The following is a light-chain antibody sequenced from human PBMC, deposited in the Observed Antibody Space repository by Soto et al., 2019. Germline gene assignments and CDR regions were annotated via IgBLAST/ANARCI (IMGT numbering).Light chain of an antibody. Sequence: EIVLTQSPATLSLSPGERATLSCRASQSVSSYLAWYQQKPDQAPRRLIYDASNSATGIPARFSGSGSGTDFTLTISSLEPEDFAVYYFQQRSNWLTFGQGTRLEIK. J-gene: IGKJ5*01. CDR3: QQRSNWLT. CDR2: DAS. CDR1: QSVSSY. V-gene: IGKV3-11*01.